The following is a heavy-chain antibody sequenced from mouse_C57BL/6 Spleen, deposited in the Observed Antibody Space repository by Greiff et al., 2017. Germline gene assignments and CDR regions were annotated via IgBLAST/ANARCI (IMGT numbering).Heavy chain of an antibody. CDR1: GYTFTSYW. D-gene: IGHD1-1*01. V-gene: IGHV1-50*01. J-gene: IGHJ2*01. CDR2: IDPSDSYT. CDR3: ARRIYYYGSSCFDY. Sequence: VQLQQPGAELVKPGASVKLSCKASGYTFTSYWMQWVKQRPGQGLEWIGEIDPSDSYTNYNQKFKGKATLTVDTSSSTAYMQLSSLTSEDSEVYYCARRIYYYGSSCFDYWGQGTTLTVSS.